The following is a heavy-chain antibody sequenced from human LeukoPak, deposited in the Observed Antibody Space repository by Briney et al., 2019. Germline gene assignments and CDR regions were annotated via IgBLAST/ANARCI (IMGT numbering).Heavy chain of an antibody. CDR2: ISSSGSTI. D-gene: IGHD6-13*01. V-gene: IGHV3-11*04. CDR1: GGSISSSSYY. J-gene: IGHJ6*03. Sequence: LSLTCTVSGGSISSSSYYWGWIRQPPGKGLEWVSYISSSGSTIYYADPVKGRFTISRDNAKNSLYLQMNSLRAEDTAVYYCARDPGIAAAGMYMDVWGKGTTVTVSS. CDR3: ARDPGIAAAGMYMDV.